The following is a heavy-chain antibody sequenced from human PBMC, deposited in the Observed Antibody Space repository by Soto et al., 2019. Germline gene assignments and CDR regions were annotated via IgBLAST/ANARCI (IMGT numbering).Heavy chain of an antibody. D-gene: IGHD3-10*01. J-gene: IGHJ5*02. CDR3: ARDRTVPYHYGSGSYYNVNNWFDP. CDR1: GGSIKSVDYY. Sequence: SSETLSLTCTVSGGSIKSVDYYWSWIRQPPGKGLEWIGYIYYSGSTYYNPSLKSRVTISVDTSKNQFSLKLSSVTAADTAVYYCARDRTVPYHYGSGSYYNVNNWFDPWGQGTLVTVSS. V-gene: IGHV4-30-4*01. CDR2: IYYSGST.